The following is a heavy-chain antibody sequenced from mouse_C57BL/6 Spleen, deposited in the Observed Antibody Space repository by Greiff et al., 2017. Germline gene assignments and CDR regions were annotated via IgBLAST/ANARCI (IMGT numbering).Heavy chain of an antibody. CDR2: IYPGSGST. CDR3: ARGNDYDVDD. V-gene: IGHV1-55*01. Sequence: VQLQQPGAELVKPGASVKMSCKASGYTFTSYWITWVKQRPGQGLEWIGDIYPGSGSTNYNEKFKSKATLTVDTSSSTAYMQLISLTSEDSAVYYCARGNDYDVDDWGQGTTLTVSS. J-gene: IGHJ2*01. CDR1: GYTFTSYW. D-gene: IGHD2-4*01.